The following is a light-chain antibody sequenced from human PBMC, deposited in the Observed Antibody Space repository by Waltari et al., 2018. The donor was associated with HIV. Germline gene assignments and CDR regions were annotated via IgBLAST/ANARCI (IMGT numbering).Light chain of an antibody. J-gene: IGLJ3*02. CDR2: EVS. Sequence: QSPLYQPASVSASPGQSLTISCTPVGHELDFYKFVSWYRHHPGKAPQLIIDEVSRRPSGVSSRFSGSRSGVTASLTISGLQAEDEADYFCSSFTSQGSLMFGGGTKLTVL. CDR1: GHELDFYKF. CDR3: SSFTSQGSLM. V-gene: IGLV2-14*01.